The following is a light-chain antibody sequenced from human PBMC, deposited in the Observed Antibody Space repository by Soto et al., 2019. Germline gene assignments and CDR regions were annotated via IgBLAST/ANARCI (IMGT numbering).Light chain of an antibody. J-gene: IGKJ1*01. CDR3: QQCNSYPCT. Sequence: DIQMTQSPSTLSASVGDRVTITCRASQSISSWLAWYQQKPGKAPKLLIYKASTLESGVPSRFSGSGSGTAFTLTISSLQPDDFAAYYCQQCNSYPCTFGQGTKVDIK. CDR2: KAS. V-gene: IGKV1-5*03. CDR1: QSISSW.